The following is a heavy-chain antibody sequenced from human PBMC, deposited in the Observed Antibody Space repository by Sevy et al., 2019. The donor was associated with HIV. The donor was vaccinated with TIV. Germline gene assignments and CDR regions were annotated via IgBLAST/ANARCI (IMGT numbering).Heavy chain of an antibody. V-gene: IGHV3-7*01. CDR1: GFTFSSYW. CDR2: IKQDGSEK. CDR3: ARALAAAASY. J-gene: IGHJ4*02. Sequence: QLGGSLRLSCAASGFTFSSYWMNWVRQAPGKGLEWVANIKQDGSEKYYVDSMKGRFTISRDNAKNSMHLQMNSLRAEDTAVYYCARALAAAASYWGQGTLVTVSS. D-gene: IGHD6-25*01.